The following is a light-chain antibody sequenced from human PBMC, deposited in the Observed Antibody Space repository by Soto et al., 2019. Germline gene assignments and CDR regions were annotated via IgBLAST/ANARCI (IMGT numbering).Light chain of an antibody. J-gene: IGKJ4*01. CDR1: QSVSNN. V-gene: IGKV3-15*01. CDR3: QQYNTWSPLT. Sequence: EIVMTQSPATLSVSPGERATLSCRASQSVSNNLAWYQQKPGQAPRLLIYGASTRATGSPARFSGSGSGTEFTLTISGLQSEDFAVYYCQQYNTWSPLTFGGGTKVETK. CDR2: GAS.